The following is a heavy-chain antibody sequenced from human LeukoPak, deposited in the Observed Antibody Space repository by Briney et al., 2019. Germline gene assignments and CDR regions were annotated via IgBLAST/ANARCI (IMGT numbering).Heavy chain of an antibody. CDR1: GFTFSSYS. CDR2: ISSSSSYI. V-gene: IGHV3-21*01. CDR3: ATGGDYGGNSDFDY. D-gene: IGHD4-23*01. J-gene: IGHJ4*02. Sequence: RGSLRLSCAASGFTFSSYSMNWVRQASGKGLEWVSSISSSSSYIYYADSVKGRFTISRDNAKNSLYLQMNSLRAEDTAVYYCATGGDYGGNSDFDYWGQGTLVTVSS.